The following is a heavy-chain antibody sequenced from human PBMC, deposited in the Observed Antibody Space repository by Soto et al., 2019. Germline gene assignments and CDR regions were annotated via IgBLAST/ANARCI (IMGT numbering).Heavy chain of an antibody. V-gene: IGHV3-73*01. Sequence: PGGSLRLSCAASGFTYSGSAMHWVRQASGKGLEWVGRIRSKANSYATAYAASVKGRFTISRDDSKNTAYLQMNSLKTEDTAVYNCTRRGVVIAASRIDHNAFDIWGQGTMVTVSS. CDR3: TRRGVVIAASRIDHNAFDI. CDR1: GFTYSGSA. D-gene: IGHD2-21*01. CDR2: IRSKANSYAT. J-gene: IGHJ3*02.